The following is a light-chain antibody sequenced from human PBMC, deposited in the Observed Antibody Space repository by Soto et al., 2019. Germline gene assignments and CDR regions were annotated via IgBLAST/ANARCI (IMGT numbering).Light chain of an antibody. CDR3: QSFDTSNRV. CDR1: SGSIASNY. J-gene: IGLJ2*01. V-gene: IGLV6-57*04. Sequence: NFMLTQPHSVSESPGKTVTLSCTRSSGSIASNYVQWYQQRPGSAPTIVIYEDNQRPSGVPDRFSGSIDSSSNSASLTISGLKTEDEADYYCQSFDTSNRVFGGGTKLTVL. CDR2: EDN.